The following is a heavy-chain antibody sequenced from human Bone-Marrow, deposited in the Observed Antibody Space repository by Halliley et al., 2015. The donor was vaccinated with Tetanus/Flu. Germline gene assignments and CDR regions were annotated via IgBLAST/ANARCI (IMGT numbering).Heavy chain of an antibody. CDR2: IRNDGGST. Sequence: CAASGFTFSDYAIHWVRQAPGKGLEYVSAIRNDGGSTYYADSVKGRFSISRDNSKNTVNLQMGSLRPEDMAVYYCARGGLGIQRYFDLWGRGTLVTVSS. CDR1: GFTFSDYA. D-gene: IGHD5-18*01. V-gene: IGHV3-64*02. CDR3: ARGGLGIQRYFDL. J-gene: IGHJ2*01.